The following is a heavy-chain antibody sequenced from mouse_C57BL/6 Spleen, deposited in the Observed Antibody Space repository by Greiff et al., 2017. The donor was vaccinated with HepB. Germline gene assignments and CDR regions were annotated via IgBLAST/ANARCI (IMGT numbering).Heavy chain of an antibody. J-gene: IGHJ1*03. Sequence: EVKLMESEGGLVQPGSSMKLSCTASGFTFSDYYLAWVRQVPEKGLEWVANINYDGSSTYYLDSLKSRFIISRDNAKNILYLQMSSLKSEDTATYYCARDVLLLRYWYFDVWGTGTTVTVAS. CDR1: GFTFSDYY. D-gene: IGHD1-1*01. CDR3: ARDVLLLRYWYFDV. CDR2: INYDGSST. V-gene: IGHV5-16*01.